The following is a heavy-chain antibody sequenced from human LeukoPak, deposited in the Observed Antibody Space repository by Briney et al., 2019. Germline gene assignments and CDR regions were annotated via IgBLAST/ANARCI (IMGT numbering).Heavy chain of an antibody. D-gene: IGHD3-9*01. CDR1: GLTFSDYA. J-gene: IGHJ4*02. CDR2: VSGSGDRT. CDR3: AKDRDILTEDYIFDY. Sequence: PGGSLRLSCAASGLTFSDYAMSWVCQAPGKGLEWVSGVSGSGDRTHYVDSVKGRFTISRDNSKNTLYLQMNSLRAEDTAVYHCAKDRDILTEDYIFDYWGQGTLVTVSS. V-gene: IGHV3-23*01.